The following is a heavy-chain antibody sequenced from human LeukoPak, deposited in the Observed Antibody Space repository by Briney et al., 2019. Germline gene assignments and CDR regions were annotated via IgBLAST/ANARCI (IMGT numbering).Heavy chain of an antibody. D-gene: IGHD1-26*01. Sequence: GESLKISCKGSGYSFTSYWIGWVRQRPGKGLECMGIIYTGDSDTRYSPSFQGQVTISADKSISTAYVQWSSLEASDTAMYYCARRSQSGIYVEYWGQGTLVTVSS. CDR3: ARRSQSGIYVEY. V-gene: IGHV5-51*01. CDR2: IYTGDSDT. J-gene: IGHJ4*02. CDR1: GYSFTSYW.